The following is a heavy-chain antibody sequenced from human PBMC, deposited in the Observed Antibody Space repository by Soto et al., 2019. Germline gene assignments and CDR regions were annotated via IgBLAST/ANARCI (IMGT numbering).Heavy chain of an antibody. CDR1: GYTFTSYA. CDR3: ASQIRGYCSGGSCPPRFDY. V-gene: IGHV1-3*01. Sequence: ASVKVSCKASGYTFTSYAMHWVRQAPGQRLEWMGWINAGNGNTKYSQKFQGRVTITRDTSASTAYMELSSLRSEDTAVYYCASQIRGYCSGGSCPPRFDYWGQGTLVTVSS. J-gene: IGHJ4*02. CDR2: INAGNGNT. D-gene: IGHD2-15*01.